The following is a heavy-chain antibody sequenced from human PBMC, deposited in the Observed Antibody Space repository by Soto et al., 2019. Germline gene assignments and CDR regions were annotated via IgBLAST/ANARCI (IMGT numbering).Heavy chain of an antibody. CDR3: AKAASGYDSPYYYYYGMDV. CDR1: GFTFSSYG. Sequence: GGSLRLSCAASGFTFSSYGMHWVRQAPGKGLEWVAVISYDGSNKYYADSVKGRFTISRDNSKNTLYLQMNSLRAEDTAVYYCAKAASGYDSPYYYYYGMDVWGQGTTVTVSS. CDR2: ISYDGSNK. J-gene: IGHJ6*02. V-gene: IGHV3-30*18. D-gene: IGHD5-12*01.